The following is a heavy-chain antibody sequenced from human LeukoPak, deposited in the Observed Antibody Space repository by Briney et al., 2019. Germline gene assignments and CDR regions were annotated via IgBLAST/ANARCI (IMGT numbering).Heavy chain of an antibody. V-gene: IGHV3-15*01. J-gene: IGHJ4*02. Sequence: PGGSLRLSCVTSGFTFSDTWMSWVRQAPGKGLEWVGRIKRKVDDETKNYAAPVRGRFTISRDDSKNTVNLKMDSLRTEDTAVYYCTADTFESSRYSHDYWGQGTLVTVSS. CDR2: IKRKVDDETK. CDR1: GFTFSDTW. D-gene: IGHD3-22*01. CDR3: TADTFESSRYSHDY.